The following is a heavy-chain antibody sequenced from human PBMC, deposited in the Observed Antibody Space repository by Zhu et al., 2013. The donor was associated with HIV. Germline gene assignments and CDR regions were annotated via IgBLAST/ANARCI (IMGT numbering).Heavy chain of an antibody. CDR3: SRAYYYGLGSYLNYFDY. Sequence: EVQLVESGGGLLQPGRSLRLSCTASGFTFVDYAVSWVRQAPGKGLEWVGFIRSNSYGGTTEYAASVKGRFTISRDDSKSIAYLQMNSLQTEDTAVYYCSRAYYYGLGSYLNYFDYWGQGTLVTVSS. CDR2: IRSNSYGGTT. J-gene: IGHJ4*02. D-gene: IGHD3-10*01. V-gene: IGHV3-49*04. CDR1: GFTFVDYA.